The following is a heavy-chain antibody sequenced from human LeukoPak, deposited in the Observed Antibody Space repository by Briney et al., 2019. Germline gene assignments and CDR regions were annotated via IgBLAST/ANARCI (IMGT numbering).Heavy chain of an antibody. J-gene: IGHJ6*03. V-gene: IGHV3-21*04. Sequence: GGSLRLSCAASGFTFSSYSMNWVRQAPGKGLEWVSSISSSSSYIYYADSVKGRFTISRDNAKNSLYLQMNSLRAEDTAVYYCAKLYSSSWYYYYYMDVWGKGSTVTVSS. CDR2: ISSSSSYI. CDR1: GFTFSSYS. D-gene: IGHD6-13*01. CDR3: AKLYSSSWYYYYYMDV.